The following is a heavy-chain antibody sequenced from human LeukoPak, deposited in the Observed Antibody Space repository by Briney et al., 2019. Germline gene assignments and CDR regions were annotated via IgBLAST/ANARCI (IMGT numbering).Heavy chain of an antibody. V-gene: IGHV4-38-2*02. J-gene: IGHJ5*02. CDR2: IYHSGST. CDR1: GYSISSGYY. D-gene: IGHD6-6*01. Sequence: PSETLSLTCTVSGYSISSGYYWGWIRQPPGKGLGWIGSIYHSGSTYYNPSLKSRVTISVDTSKNHFPLKLRSVTAADTAVYYCARVPHSSSSECFDPWGQGTLVTVSS. CDR3: ARVPHSSSSECFDP.